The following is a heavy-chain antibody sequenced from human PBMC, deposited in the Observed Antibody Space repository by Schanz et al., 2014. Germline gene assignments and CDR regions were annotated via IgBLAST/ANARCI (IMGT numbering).Heavy chain of an antibody. CDR3: AKDPLRDYGGKPQAFDI. Sequence: QVQLVESGGGVVQPGRSLRLSCAASGFTFSAYGMHWVRQAPGKGLEWVAVIWYDGNNKYYADSVKGRFTISRDNSKNTLYLQMNSLRAEDTALYYCAKDPLRDYGGKPQAFDIWGQGTMVTVSS. V-gene: IGHV3-33*06. J-gene: IGHJ3*02. CDR1: GFTFSAYG. D-gene: IGHD4-17*01. CDR2: IWYDGNNK.